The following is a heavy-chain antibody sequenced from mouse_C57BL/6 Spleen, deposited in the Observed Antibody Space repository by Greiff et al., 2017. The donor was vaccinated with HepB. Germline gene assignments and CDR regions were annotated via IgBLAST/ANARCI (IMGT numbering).Heavy chain of an antibody. Sequence: QVQLKQPGAELVRPGSSVKLSCKASGYTFTSYWMDWVKQRPGQGLEWIGNIYPSDSETHYNQKFKDKATLTVDKSSSTAYMQLSSLTSEDSAVYYCAREDYGSSPDYFDYWGQGTTLTVSS. D-gene: IGHD1-1*01. CDR2: IYPSDSET. CDR3: AREDYGSSPDYFDY. J-gene: IGHJ2*01. V-gene: IGHV1-61*01. CDR1: GYTFTSYW.